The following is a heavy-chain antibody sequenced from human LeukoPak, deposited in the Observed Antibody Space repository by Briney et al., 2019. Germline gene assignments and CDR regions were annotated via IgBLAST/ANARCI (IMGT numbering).Heavy chain of an antibody. V-gene: IGHV4-59*01. J-gene: IGHJ6*02. D-gene: IGHD3-22*01. CDR2: IYYSEST. CDR3: ARSGDNSGYGYYYYGMVV. CDR1: GGSISSYY. Sequence: SETLSLTCTVSGGSISSYYWSWIRQPPGKGLEWIGYIYYSESTNCNPSLKSRVTISVDTSKNQFSLKLSSVTAADTAVYYCARSGDNSGYGYYYYGMVVWGQGTTVTVSS.